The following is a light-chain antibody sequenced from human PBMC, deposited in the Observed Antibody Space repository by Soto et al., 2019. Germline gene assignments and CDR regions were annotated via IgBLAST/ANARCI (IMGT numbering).Light chain of an antibody. V-gene: IGLV3-21*04. CDR2: YDN. CDR3: QVWDNSSVV. CDR1: NFGSKS. Sequence: SYELTQPPSVSVDPGQTARITCGGNNFGSKSVHWYQQKPGQAPVVVIYYDNDRPSGIPERFSGSNSGNTATLTISRVEAGDEADYYCQVWDNSSVVFGGGTKVTVL. J-gene: IGLJ3*02.